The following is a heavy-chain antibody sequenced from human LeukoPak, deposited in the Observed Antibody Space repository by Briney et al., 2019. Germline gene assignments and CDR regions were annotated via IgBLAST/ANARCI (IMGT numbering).Heavy chain of an antibody. D-gene: IGHD2-15*01. CDR3: VRDLGGRFDY. J-gene: IGHJ4*02. Sequence: SQTLSLTCAISGDSVPSNSAAWDWIRQSPSRGLEWLGRTYYRSKWYNDYAVSVKSRITVNPDTSKNHFSLQLNSVTPEDTAVYYCVRDLGGRFDYWGQGTLVTVSS. CDR2: TYYRSKWYN. V-gene: IGHV6-1*01. CDR1: GDSVPSNSAA.